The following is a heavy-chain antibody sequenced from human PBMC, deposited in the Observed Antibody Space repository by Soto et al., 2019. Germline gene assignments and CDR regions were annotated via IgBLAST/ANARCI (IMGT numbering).Heavy chain of an antibody. CDR2: ISSSGSTI. J-gene: IGHJ4*02. Sequence: QVQLVESGGGLVKPGGSLRLSCAASGFTFSDYYMSWIRQAPGKGLEWVSYISSSGSTIYYADSVKGRFTISRDNAKNSLHLQMNSLRAEEKAVYYCARLSLEMATITGGLDYWGQGTLVTVSS. V-gene: IGHV3-11*01. CDR3: ARLSLEMATITGGLDY. CDR1: GFTFSDYY. D-gene: IGHD5-12*01.